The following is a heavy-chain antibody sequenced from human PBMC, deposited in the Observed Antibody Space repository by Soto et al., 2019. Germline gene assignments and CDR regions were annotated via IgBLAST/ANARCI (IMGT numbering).Heavy chain of an antibody. V-gene: IGHV4-39*01. J-gene: IGHJ4*02. CDR2: IYYTGST. Sequence: SETLSLTCTVSGGSIRGSSYYWGWIRQPPGKGLEWIASIYYTGSTFYNPSLKGRVTISVDTSKNQFSLNLNSVTAADTAIYYCATHPGSGSSNSWGPGTLVTVSS. CDR1: GGSIRGSSYY. D-gene: IGHD6-6*01. CDR3: ATHPGSGSSNS.